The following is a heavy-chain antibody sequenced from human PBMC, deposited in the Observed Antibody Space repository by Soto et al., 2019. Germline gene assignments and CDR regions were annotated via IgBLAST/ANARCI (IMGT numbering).Heavy chain of an antibody. V-gene: IGHV3-23*01. Sequence: DVQLLESGGGLVQPEGSLRLSCAASGFTFSSYAMGWFRQGPGKGLEWVAVFSIGGSTHYADSVRGRFTISRDNSKNALSLQMNCLTAEDTAVYFCAQRRGAGGHFDYWGQGALVTVSS. J-gene: IGHJ4*02. CDR3: AQRRGAGGHFDY. CDR2: FSIGGST. D-gene: IGHD2-15*01. CDR1: GFTFSSYA.